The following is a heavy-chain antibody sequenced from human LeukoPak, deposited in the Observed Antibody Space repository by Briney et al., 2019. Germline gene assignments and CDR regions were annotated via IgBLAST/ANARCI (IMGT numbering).Heavy chain of an antibody. CDR1: GGSISSSNW. CDR2: IYSGGST. Sequence: GTLSLTCAVSGGSISSSNWWSWVRQAPGKGLEWVSVIYSGGSTYYADSVKGRFTISRDNSKNTLYLQMNSLRAEDTAVYYCARDTYYYDSSGYRPDAFDIWGQGTMVTVSS. D-gene: IGHD3-22*01. J-gene: IGHJ3*02. V-gene: IGHV3-66*01. CDR3: ARDTYYYDSSGYRPDAFDI.